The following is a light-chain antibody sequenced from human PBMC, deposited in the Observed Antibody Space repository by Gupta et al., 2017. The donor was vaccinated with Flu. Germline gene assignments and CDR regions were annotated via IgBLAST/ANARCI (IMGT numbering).Light chain of an antibody. V-gene: IGKV1-9*01. Sequence: SPSFMSASVGDRVTITCRASQGISNYLAWYQQKPGKPPNLLIYAASTLQSGVPSRFSGSGSGPVFTLTIASLQPEDFATYYCQQLNSYPRTFGQGTKVEIK. CDR3: QQLNSYPRT. CDR2: AAS. J-gene: IGKJ1*01. CDR1: QGISNY.